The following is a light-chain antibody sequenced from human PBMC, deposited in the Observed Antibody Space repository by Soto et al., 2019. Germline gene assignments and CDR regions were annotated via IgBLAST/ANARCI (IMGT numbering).Light chain of an antibody. CDR2: NAS. CDR1: ENIKFN. J-gene: IGKJ5*01. V-gene: IGKV3-15*01. Sequence: EIVITQSPATRSVSPGERATLSCRASENIKFNLAWYPQRPGQAPRILFYNASTRDTAFPARFSGSGSGTEYIVTISSLQSEDVAVSYCQQYYNWPLTFGQGTRLEIK. CDR3: QQYYNWPLT.